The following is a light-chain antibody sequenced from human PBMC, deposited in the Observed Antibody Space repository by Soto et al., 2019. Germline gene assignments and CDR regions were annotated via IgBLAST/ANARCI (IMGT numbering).Light chain of an antibody. Sequence: EMVLTQSPGTLSLSPGERATLSCRASQSVTSSYLAWYQQKFGQAPRLLIYGASSRATGIPDRFSGSGSGTDFTLTISRLEPEYFAVYYCQQYSSSPQTVGQGTKLEIK. CDR1: QSVTSSY. J-gene: IGKJ2*01. CDR2: GAS. CDR3: QQYSSSPQT. V-gene: IGKV3-20*01.